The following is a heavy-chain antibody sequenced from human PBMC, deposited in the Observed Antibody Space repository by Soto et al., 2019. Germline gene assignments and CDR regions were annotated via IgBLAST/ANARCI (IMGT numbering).Heavy chain of an antibody. Sequence: ASVKVSCKASGYTFTGYYMHWVRQAPGQGLEWMGWINPNSGGTNYAQKFQGRVTMTRDTSISTAYMELSRLRSDDTAVYYCAIIGAYYPYYYYGMDVWGQGTKVTVYS. CDR1: GYTFTGYY. V-gene: IGHV1-2*02. D-gene: IGHD1-26*01. J-gene: IGHJ6*02. CDR3: AIIGAYYPYYYYGMDV. CDR2: INPNSGGT.